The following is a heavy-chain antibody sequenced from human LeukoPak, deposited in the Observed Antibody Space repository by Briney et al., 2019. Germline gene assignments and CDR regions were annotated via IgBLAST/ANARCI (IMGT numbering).Heavy chain of an antibody. J-gene: IGHJ3*02. CDR1: GYTLTGYH. CDR3: ARDRGSYFSDAFDI. CDR2: INPNSGGT. Sequence: ASVKVSCKASGYTLTGYHMHWVRQAPGQGLEWMGWINPNSGGTNYAQRFQGRVTMTRDTSISTAYMELSRLTSDDTAVYYCARDRGSYFSDAFDIWGQGTMVTVSS. D-gene: IGHD1-26*01. V-gene: IGHV1-2*02.